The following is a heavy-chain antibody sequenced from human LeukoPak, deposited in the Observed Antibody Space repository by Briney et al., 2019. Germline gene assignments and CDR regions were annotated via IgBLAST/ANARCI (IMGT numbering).Heavy chain of an antibody. CDR3: ARYQPYGDLFDY. CDR1: GGTFSKYT. CDR2: ITPLFGTA. Sequence: SVKVSCKSSGGTFSKYTTSWVRQRPGQGLEWMGGITPLFGTATYAQKFQGRVTITRDTSASTAYMELSSLRSEDTAVYYCARYQPYGDLFDYWGQGTLVTVSS. J-gene: IGHJ4*02. V-gene: IGHV1-69*05. D-gene: IGHD4-17*01.